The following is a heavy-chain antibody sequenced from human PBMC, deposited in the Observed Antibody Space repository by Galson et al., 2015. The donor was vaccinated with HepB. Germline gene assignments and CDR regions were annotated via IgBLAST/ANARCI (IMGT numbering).Heavy chain of an antibody. D-gene: IGHD3-22*01. CDR2: IKSKTDGGTT. J-gene: IGHJ4*02. CDR3: ATQQYYYDNRDLDY. Sequence: SLRLSCAASGFTFSNAWMTWVRQAPGKGLEWVGRIKSKTDGGTTDYAAPVKGRFTVSRDDSKNTLYLQMNSLQGEDTAVYYCATQQYYYDNRDLDYWGQGTMVTVSS. V-gene: IGHV3-15*01. CDR1: GFTFSNAW.